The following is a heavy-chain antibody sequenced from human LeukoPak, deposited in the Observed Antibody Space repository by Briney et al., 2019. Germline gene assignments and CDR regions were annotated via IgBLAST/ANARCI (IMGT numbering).Heavy chain of an antibody. CDR1: GGSISSSSYY. CDR2: IDYSGTT. CDR3: ARLIISIFGVVSLQNWFDP. V-gene: IGHV4-39*01. J-gene: IGHJ5*02. Sequence: KPSETLSLTCSVSGGSISSSSYYWGWLRPPPGKGLEWLGSIDYSGTTYANPSLNRRVTVSVDTNNNQFSLKLSALTAADTAVYYCARLIISIFGVVSLQNWFDPWGQGTLVTVSS. D-gene: IGHD3-3*01.